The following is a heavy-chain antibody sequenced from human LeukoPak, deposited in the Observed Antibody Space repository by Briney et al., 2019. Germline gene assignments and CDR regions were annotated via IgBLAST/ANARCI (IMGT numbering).Heavy chain of an antibody. V-gene: IGHV3-33*06. CDR2: IWYDGTHK. J-gene: IGHJ4*02. CDR3: VKDRGDGYRGFDY. CDR1: GFTFTSCG. Sequence: PGGSLRRSCAASGFTFTSCGFHWVRQAPGKGLEWVAVIWYDGTHKYYADSVKGRLTISRDNSKNTVYLQMNSLRAEDTAVYYCVKDRGDGYRGFDYWGQGTLVTVSS. D-gene: IGHD5-24*01.